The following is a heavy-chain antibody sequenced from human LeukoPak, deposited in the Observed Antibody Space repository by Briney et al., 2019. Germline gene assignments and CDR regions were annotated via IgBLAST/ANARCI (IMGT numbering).Heavy chain of an antibody. CDR1: GGTFSSYA. CDR3: ARVTLPLNWFDP. D-gene: IGHD4-23*01. J-gene: IGHJ5*02. V-gene: IGHV1-69*13. CDR2: IIPIFGTA. Sequence: SVKVSCKASGGTFSSYAIGWVRQAPGQGLEWMGGIIPIFGTANYAQKFQGRVTITADESTSTAYMELSSLRSEDTAVYYCARVTLPLNWFDPWGQGTLVTVSS.